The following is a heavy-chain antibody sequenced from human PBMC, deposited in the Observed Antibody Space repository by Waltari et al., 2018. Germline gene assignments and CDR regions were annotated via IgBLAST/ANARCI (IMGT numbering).Heavy chain of an antibody. CDR2: IYTSGST. V-gene: IGHV4-61*09. Sequence: QVQLQESGPGLVKPSQTLSLTCTVSGGSISSGSYYCSWIRQPAGKGLEWIGYIYTSGSTNYNPSLKSRVTISVDTSKNQFSLKLSSVTAADTAVYYCARVARLLTVTTRWFDPWGQGTLVTVSS. CDR3: ARVARLLTVTTRWFDP. D-gene: IGHD4-17*01. J-gene: IGHJ5*02. CDR1: GGSISSGSYY.